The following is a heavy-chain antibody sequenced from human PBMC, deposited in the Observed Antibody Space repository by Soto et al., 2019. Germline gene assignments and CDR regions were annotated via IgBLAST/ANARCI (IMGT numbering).Heavy chain of an antibody. CDR2: ISYDGSKK. CDR1: GFTFTNYA. Sequence: GGSLRLSCAASGFTFTNYAMHWARQAPGKGLEWVAVISYDGSKKYYADSVKGRFTISRDNSKSTLYLQMNSLRAEDTAVFYCARAYYHDKSDFDYWGQGTQVTVSS. D-gene: IGHD3-22*01. J-gene: IGHJ4*02. CDR3: ARAYYHDKSDFDY. V-gene: IGHV3-30-3*01.